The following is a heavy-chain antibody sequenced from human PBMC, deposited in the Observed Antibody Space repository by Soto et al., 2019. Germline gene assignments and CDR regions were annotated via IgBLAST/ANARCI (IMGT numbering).Heavy chain of an antibody. D-gene: IGHD3-10*01. Sequence: QVQLVQSGAEVKKPGASVKVSCKASGYTFTSYGISWVRQAPGQGLEWMGWISAYNGNTNYAQKLQGRVTMTTDTSPSTAYMELRSLRSDDKAVYYCARDSLPYFTTMVRGVITHGWFDPWGQGTLVTVSS. CDR1: GYTFTSYG. V-gene: IGHV1-18*01. CDR2: ISAYNGNT. J-gene: IGHJ5*02. CDR3: ARDSLPYFTTMVRGVITHGWFDP.